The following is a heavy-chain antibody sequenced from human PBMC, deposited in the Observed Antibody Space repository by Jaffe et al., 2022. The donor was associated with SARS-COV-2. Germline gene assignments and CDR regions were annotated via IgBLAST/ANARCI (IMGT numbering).Heavy chain of an antibody. J-gene: IGHJ4*02. Sequence: QVQLVESGGGVVQPGRSLRLSCAASGFTFSSYAMHWVRQAPGKGLEWVAVISYDGSNKYYADSVKGRFTISRDNSKNTLYLQMNSLRAEDTAVYYCARSSTMIVVVTSFDYWGQGTLVTVSS. D-gene: IGHD3-22*01. CDR2: ISYDGSNK. V-gene: IGHV3-30-3*01. CDR3: ARSSTMIVVVTSFDY. CDR1: GFTFSSYA.